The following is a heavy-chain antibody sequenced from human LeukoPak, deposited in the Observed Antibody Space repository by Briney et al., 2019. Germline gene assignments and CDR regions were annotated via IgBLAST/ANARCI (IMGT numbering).Heavy chain of an antibody. V-gene: IGHV4-39*07. CDR2: IYYSGST. CDR3: AGTIFGVGCFDY. D-gene: IGHD3-3*01. J-gene: IGHJ4*02. CDR1: GGSISSSSYY. Sequence: SETLSLTCTVSGGSISSSSYYWGWIRQPPGKGLEWIGSIYYSGSTYYNPSLKSRVTISVDTSKNQFSLKLSSVTAADTAVYYCAGTIFGVGCFDYWGQGTLVTVSS.